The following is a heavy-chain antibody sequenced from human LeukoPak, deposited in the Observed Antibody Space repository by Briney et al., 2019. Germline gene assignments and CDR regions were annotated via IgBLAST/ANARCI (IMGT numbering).Heavy chain of an antibody. V-gene: IGHV4-4*07. D-gene: IGHD3-10*01. CDR1: GGSFSGYY. J-gene: IGHJ6*03. Sequence: SGTLSLTCAVYGGSFSGYYWSWIRQPAGKGLEWIGHIYTSGSTNYNPSLKSRVTISVDTSRNQFSLKLSSVTAADTAVYYCARDPGYYYGSGSYYKYYYYYMDVWGKGTTVTTSS. CDR2: IYTSGST. CDR3: ARDPGYYYGSGSYYKYYYYYMDV.